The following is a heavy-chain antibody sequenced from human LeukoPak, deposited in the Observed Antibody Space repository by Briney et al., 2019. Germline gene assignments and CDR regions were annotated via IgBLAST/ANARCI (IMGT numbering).Heavy chain of an antibody. CDR2: ISGSSSGGST. J-gene: IGHJ4*02. CDR1: GFPLSRSA. CDR3: AKSGYNRFDY. D-gene: IGHD5-24*01. Sequence: GGSLRLSCAASGFPLSRSAMSWVRQAPGKGLEWVSNISGSSSGGSTYYADSVKGRFTISRDNSKNTLYLQMNSLRAEDTAVYYCAKSGYNRFDYWGQGTLVTVSS. V-gene: IGHV3-23*01.